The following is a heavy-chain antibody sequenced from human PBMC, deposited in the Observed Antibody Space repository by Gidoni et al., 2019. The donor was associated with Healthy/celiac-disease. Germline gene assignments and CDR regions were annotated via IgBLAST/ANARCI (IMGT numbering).Heavy chain of an antibody. V-gene: IGHV5-10-1*03. CDR2: IDPSDSYT. CDR1: GYSFTSYW. D-gene: IGHD3-22*01. Sequence: EVQLVQSGAEVKKPGESLRLSCKGSGYSFTSYWISWVRQMPGKGLEWMGRIDPSDSYTNYSPSFQGHVTISADKSISTAYLQWSSLKASDTAMYYCASLYYYDSSGAYTAYWGQGTLVTVSS. CDR3: ASLYYYDSSGAYTAY. J-gene: IGHJ4*02.